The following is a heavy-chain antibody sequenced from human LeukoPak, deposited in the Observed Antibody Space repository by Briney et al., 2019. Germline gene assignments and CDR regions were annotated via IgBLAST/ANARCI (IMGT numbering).Heavy chain of an antibody. V-gene: IGHV4-30-2*01. CDR3: ARERAVITYFDY. J-gene: IGHJ4*02. D-gene: IGHD3-3*01. Sequence: PSETLSLTCAVSGGSISSDDYFWSWIRQPPGKGLEWIGYIYHRGSTSYNPSLKSRVTISLDKSRNQFSLKLSSVTAADTAVYYCARERAVITYFDYWGQGTLVTVSS. CDR1: GGSISSDDYF. CDR2: IYHRGST.